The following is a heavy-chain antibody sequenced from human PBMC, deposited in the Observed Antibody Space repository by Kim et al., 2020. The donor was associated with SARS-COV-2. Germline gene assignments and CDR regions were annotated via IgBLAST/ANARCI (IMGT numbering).Heavy chain of an antibody. CDR3: ARGSVAVAGTLYYYYYYGMDV. Sequence: SETLSRTCTVSGGSISSSSYYWGWIRQPPGKGLEWIGSIYYSGSTYYNPSLKSRVTISVDTSKNQFSLKLSSVTAADTAVYYCARGSVAVAGTLYYYYYYGMDVWGQGTTVTVSS. CDR1: GGSISSSSYY. CDR2: IYYSGST. D-gene: IGHD6-19*01. V-gene: IGHV4-39*01. J-gene: IGHJ6*02.